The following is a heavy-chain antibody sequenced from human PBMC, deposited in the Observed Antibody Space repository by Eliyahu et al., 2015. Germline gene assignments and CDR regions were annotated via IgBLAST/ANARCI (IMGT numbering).Heavy chain of an antibody. D-gene: IGHD2-15*01. V-gene: IGHV4-34*01. J-gene: IGHJ4*02. CDR1: GGSFSGYY. CDR2: INHSGST. Sequence: QVQLQQWGAGLLKPSETLSLTCAVYGGSFSGYYWSWIRQPPGKGLEWIGEINHSGSTNYNPSLKSRVTISVDTSKNQFSLKLSSVTAADTAVYYCAGLGYCSGGSCYGSVRDYWGQGTLVTVSS. CDR3: AGLGYCSGGSCYGSVRDY.